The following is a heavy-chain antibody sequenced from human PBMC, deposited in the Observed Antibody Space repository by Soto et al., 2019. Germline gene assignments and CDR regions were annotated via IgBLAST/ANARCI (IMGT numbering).Heavy chain of an antibody. CDR1: GGSMKSFF. V-gene: IGHV4-59*01. CDR3: ASGAITTQNWFDP. D-gene: IGHD4-4*01. CDR2: IPNSGGP. Sequence: SETLSLTCTVSGGSMKSFFWSWIRQPPGKGLEWIGYIPNSGGPTYTPSLKSRVTIAIDTSRNQFSLKMTSVTAADTAVYYCASGAITTQNWFDPWGQGTLVTVSS. J-gene: IGHJ5*02.